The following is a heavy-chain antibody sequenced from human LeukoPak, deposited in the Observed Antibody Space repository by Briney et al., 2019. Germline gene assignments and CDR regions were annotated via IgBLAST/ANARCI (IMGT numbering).Heavy chain of an antibody. CDR3: AKDMRLLPVESYYFDI. CDR1: GFTFGDHC. CDR2: ITWNVGRT. V-gene: IGHV3-20*01. Sequence: GGSLTLSCAPSGFTFGDHCMRWVRQPPGKVREWVCCITWNVGRTVYADSVKGRFAISRDNAKNSLSLQMNSLRAEDTAMYHCAKDMRLLPVESYYFDIWGQGTLVTVSS. J-gene: IGHJ4*02. D-gene: IGHD3-22*01.